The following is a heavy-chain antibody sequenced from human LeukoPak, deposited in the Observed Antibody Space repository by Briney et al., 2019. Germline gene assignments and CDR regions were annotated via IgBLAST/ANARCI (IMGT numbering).Heavy chain of an antibody. CDR3: AREGHDYVWGSYRYTGLFDY. J-gene: IGHJ4*02. CDR2: IYHSGST. D-gene: IGHD3-16*02. CDR1: GGSISSSNW. Sequence: SETLSLTCAVSGGSISSSNWWSWVRQPPGKGLEWIGEIYHSGSTYYNPSLKSRVTISVDTSKNQFSLKLSSVTAADTAVYYCAREGHDYVWGSYRYTGLFDYWGQGTLVTVSS. V-gene: IGHV4-4*02.